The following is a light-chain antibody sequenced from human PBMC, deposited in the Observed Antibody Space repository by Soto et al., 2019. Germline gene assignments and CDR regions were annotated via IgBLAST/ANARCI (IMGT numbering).Light chain of an antibody. CDR1: QGISSY. Sequence: DIQMTQSPSTLPASVGDRVTITCRASQGISSYLAWYQQKPGKAPKLLIYAASTLQSGVPSRFSGSGSGTDFTLTISCLQSEDFATYYCQQYYSYPWTFGQGTKVDIK. CDR2: AAS. CDR3: QQYYSYPWT. J-gene: IGKJ1*01. V-gene: IGKV1-9*01.